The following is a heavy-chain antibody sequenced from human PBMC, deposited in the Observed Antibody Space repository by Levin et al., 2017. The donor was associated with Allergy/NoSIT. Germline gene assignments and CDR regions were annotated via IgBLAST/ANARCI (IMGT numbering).Heavy chain of an antibody. Sequence: ASVKVSCKASGYTFTSYGISWVRQAPGQGLEWMGWISAYNGNTNYAQKLQGRVTMTTDTSTSTAYMELRSLRSDDTAVYYCARGPSGLGELSPFDYWGQGTLVTVSS. CDR3: ARGPSGLGELSPFDY. CDR2: ISAYNGNT. D-gene: IGHD3-16*02. J-gene: IGHJ4*02. V-gene: IGHV1-18*01. CDR1: GYTFTSYG.